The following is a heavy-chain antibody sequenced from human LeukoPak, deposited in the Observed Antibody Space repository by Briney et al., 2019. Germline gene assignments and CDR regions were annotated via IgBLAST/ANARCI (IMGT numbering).Heavy chain of an antibody. CDR2: ISGSGGST. CDR3: AKAPPSSYYYYYGMDV. D-gene: IGHD6-13*01. J-gene: IGHJ6*02. CDR1: GFTFSSYA. Sequence: PGGSLGLSCAPSGFTFSSYAMSWVRQAPGKGLEWVSAISGSGGSTYYADSVKGRLTISRDISKNTLYLQMNSLRAEDTAVYYCAKAPPSSYYYYYGMDVWGQGTTVTVSS. V-gene: IGHV3-23*01.